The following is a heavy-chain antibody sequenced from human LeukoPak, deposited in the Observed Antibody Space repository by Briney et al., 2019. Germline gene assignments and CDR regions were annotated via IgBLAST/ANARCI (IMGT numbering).Heavy chain of an antibody. Sequence: SETLSLTCAVYGVSFSGYYWSWIRQPPGKGLEWIGEINHSGSTNYNPSLKSRVTISVDTSKNQFSLKLSSVTAADTAVYYCARGPPLEYCSSTSCQGWFDPWGQGTLVTVSS. CDR2: INHSGST. V-gene: IGHV4-34*01. D-gene: IGHD2-2*01. CDR3: ARGPPLEYCSSTSCQGWFDP. J-gene: IGHJ5*02. CDR1: GVSFSGYY.